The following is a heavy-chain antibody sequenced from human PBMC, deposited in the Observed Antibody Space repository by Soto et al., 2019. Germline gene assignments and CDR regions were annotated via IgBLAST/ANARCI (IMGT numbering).Heavy chain of an antibody. D-gene: IGHD3-9*01. J-gene: IGHJ6*02. V-gene: IGHV3-30*18. Sequence: QVQLVESGGGVVQPGRSLRLSCAASGFTFSSYGMHWVRQAPGKGLEWVAVISYDGSNKYYADSVKGRFTISRDNSKNTLYLQMNSLRAEDTAVYYCAKDREYFAFSLDYYYYGMDVWGQGTTVTVSS. CDR3: AKDREYFAFSLDYYYYGMDV. CDR2: ISYDGSNK. CDR1: GFTFSSYG.